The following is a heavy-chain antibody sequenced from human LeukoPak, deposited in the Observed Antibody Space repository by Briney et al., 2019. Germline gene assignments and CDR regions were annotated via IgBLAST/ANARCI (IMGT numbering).Heavy chain of an antibody. J-gene: IGHJ4*02. Sequence: PGGSLRLSCAASGFIFSSYWMTWVRQAPGKGLEWVANIKQAGSEKSYVDSVKGRFTISRDNAKNSLYLQMNSLRAEDTAVYYCARDDIEGNIDYWGQGTLVTVSS. CDR3: ARDDIEGNIDY. D-gene: IGHD2/OR15-2a*01. CDR1: GFIFSSYW. CDR2: IKQAGSEK. V-gene: IGHV3-7*01.